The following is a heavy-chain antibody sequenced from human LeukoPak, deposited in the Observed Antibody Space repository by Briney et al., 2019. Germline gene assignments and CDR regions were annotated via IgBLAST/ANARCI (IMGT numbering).Heavy chain of an antibody. V-gene: IGHV3-66*01. D-gene: IGHD5-12*01. CDR1: GFTVSSNY. CDR3: AKDNTGYSGYDPFDY. CDR2: IYSGGST. Sequence: GGSLRLSCAASGFTVSSNYMSWVRQAPGKGLEWVSVIYSGGSTYYADSVKGRFTISRDNSKNTLYLQMNSLRAEDTAVYYCAKDNTGYSGYDPFDYWGQGTLVTVSS. J-gene: IGHJ4*02.